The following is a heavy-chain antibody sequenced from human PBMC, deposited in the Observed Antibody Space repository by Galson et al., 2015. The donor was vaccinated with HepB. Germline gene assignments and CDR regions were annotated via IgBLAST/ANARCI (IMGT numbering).Heavy chain of an antibody. J-gene: IGHJ2*01. Sequence: ETLSLTCTVSGGSINSSNYYWVWIRQSPGKGLEWIGSMHYSGSTYQNPSLKSRVTISIDTSKNQFSLKLSSVTAADTAVYYCARDSAYSMIVVVPYWYFDLWGRGTLVTASS. CDR1: GGSINSSNYY. V-gene: IGHV4-39*07. D-gene: IGHD3-22*01. CDR3: ARDSAYSMIVVVPYWYFDL. CDR2: MHYSGST.